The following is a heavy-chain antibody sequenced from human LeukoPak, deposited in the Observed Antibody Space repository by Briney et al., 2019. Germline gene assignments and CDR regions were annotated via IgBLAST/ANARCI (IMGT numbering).Heavy chain of an antibody. D-gene: IGHD3-10*01. J-gene: IGHJ4*02. Sequence: GGSLRLSCAASGFTFSSYAMHWVRQAPGKGLEWVAVISYDGSNKYYADSVKGRFTISRDNSKNTLYLQMNSLRAEDTAVYYCARDTTLGELNYWGQGTLVTVSS. CDR3: ARDTTLGELNY. CDR2: ISYDGSNK. V-gene: IGHV3-30-3*01. CDR1: GFTFSSYA.